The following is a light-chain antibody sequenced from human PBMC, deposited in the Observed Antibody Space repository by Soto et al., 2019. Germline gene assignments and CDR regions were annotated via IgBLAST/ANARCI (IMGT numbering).Light chain of an antibody. CDR3: QQDYTISWT. Sequence: DIQMTQSPSTLSASVGDRVTITCRASQSINSWLAWYQQKPGKAPNLLIYKASTLESGVPSRFSGSGSGTECTLTINSLQPDDFATYYCQQDYTISWTFGQGTKVEI. V-gene: IGKV1-5*03. CDR2: KAS. CDR1: QSINSW. J-gene: IGKJ1*01.